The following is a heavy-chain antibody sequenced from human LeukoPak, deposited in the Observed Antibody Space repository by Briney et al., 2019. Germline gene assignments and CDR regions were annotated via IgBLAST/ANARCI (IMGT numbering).Heavy chain of an antibody. CDR1: GGSFSNYY. CDR3: ARKGLLGYCSNGVCRDYYYYMDV. J-gene: IGHJ6*03. D-gene: IGHD2-8*01. V-gene: IGHV4-34*01. Sequence: SETLSLTCAVYGGSFSNYYWSWIRQPPGKGLEWIGEINDRGTTTYNPSLKSRVAVSVGTSKSQFSLKMTSVTAADTAVYFCARKGLLGYCSNGVCRDYYYYMDVWGKGTAVIVSS. CDR2: INDRGTT.